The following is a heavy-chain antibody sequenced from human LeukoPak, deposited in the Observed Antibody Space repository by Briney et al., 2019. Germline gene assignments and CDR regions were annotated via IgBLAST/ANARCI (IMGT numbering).Heavy chain of an antibody. Sequence: QAGESLTLSCAASGFTFSSYDMSWVRQAPGKGLEWVAYISGSGGSTYYADSVKGRFTISRDNSKNTLYLQMNSLRAEDTAVYYCAKDYGYYDSSGYSYYFDYGGQGTLVTVSS. J-gene: IGHJ4*02. D-gene: IGHD3-22*01. V-gene: IGHV3-23*01. CDR3: AKDYGYYDSSGYSYYFDY. CDR2: ISGSGGST. CDR1: GFTFSSYD.